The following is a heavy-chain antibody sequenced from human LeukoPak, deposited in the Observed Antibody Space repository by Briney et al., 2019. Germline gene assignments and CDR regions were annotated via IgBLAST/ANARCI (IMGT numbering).Heavy chain of an antibody. J-gene: IGHJ3*02. CDR1: SGSISSYY. CDR2: IYYSGTT. D-gene: IGHD3-10*01. CDR3: AKSNGYGLVDI. V-gene: IGHV4-59*03. Sequence: SETLSLTCTVSSGSISSYYWSWIRQPPGKELEWIGYIYYSGTTNYKPSLNSRVTISLDASKKQLSLTLNSVTAADTAVYYCAKSNGYGLVDIWGQGTMVTVSS.